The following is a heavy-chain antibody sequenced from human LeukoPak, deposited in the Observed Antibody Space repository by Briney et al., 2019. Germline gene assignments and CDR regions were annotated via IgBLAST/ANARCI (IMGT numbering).Heavy chain of an antibody. J-gene: IGHJ3*01. Sequence: GGSLRLSCAASGFTFSSYSMTWVRQAPGMGLEWISYIWDSGTPIYYADSVKGRFTISRDNANNLVYLQMTSVRAEDTAIYYCARDSWLDVWGQGTMVIVSS. CDR3: ARDSWLDV. V-gene: IGHV3-48*01. D-gene: IGHD3-9*01. CDR1: GFTFSSYS. CDR2: IWDSGTPI.